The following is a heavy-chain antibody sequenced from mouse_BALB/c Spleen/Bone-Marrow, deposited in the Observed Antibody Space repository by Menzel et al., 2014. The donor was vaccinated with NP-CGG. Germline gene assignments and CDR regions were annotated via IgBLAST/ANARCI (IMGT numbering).Heavy chain of an antibody. CDR1: GFSFTSFG. V-gene: IGHV2-2*02. CDR2: ICSGGST. Sequence: VKLMESGPGLVQPSQRLSITCTVSGFSFTSFGIHWVRQSPGKSLEWLGDICSGGSTDYNAAFITRLSIIKDNSKSQLFFKMNSLQANDTAIYYCARDWDEYAIDYWGQGTSLTVSS. D-gene: IGHD4-1*01. CDR3: ARDWDEYAIDY. J-gene: IGHJ4*01.